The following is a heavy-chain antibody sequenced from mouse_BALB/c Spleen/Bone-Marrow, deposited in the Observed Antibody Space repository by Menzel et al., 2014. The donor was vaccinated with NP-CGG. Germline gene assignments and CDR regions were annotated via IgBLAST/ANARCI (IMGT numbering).Heavy chain of an antibody. CDR3: AVYYYGSSLFAY. CDR1: GFNIKDTY. D-gene: IGHD1-1*01. J-gene: IGHJ3*01. CDR2: IDPANGNT. V-gene: IGHV14-3*02. Sequence: EVQLQQSGAELVKPGASVKLSCTASGFNIKDTYMHWVKRRPEQGLEWIGRIDPANGNTKYDPKFQGKATITTDTSSNTAYLQLSSLTSEDTAVYYCAVYYYGSSLFAYWGQGTLVTVSA.